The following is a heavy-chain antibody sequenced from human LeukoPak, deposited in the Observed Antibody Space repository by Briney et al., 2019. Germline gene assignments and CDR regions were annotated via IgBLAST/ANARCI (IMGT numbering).Heavy chain of an antibody. CDR2: ISSNGGST. D-gene: IGHD6-13*01. CDR3: ARVLPAADNPFDY. J-gene: IGHJ4*02. CDR1: GFTFSSYA. V-gene: IGHV3-64*01. Sequence: GGSLRLSCAASGFTFSSYAMHWVRQAPGKGLEYVSAISSNGGSTYYANSVKGRFTISRDNSKNTLYLQMGSLRAEDMAVYYCARVLPAADNPFDYWGQGTLVTVSS.